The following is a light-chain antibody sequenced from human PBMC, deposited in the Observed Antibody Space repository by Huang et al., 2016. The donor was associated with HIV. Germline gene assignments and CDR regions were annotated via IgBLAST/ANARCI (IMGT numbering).Light chain of an antibody. CDR1: QSLVYSDGNTY. J-gene: IGKJ2*01. CDR2: KVS. V-gene: IGKV2-30*01. Sequence: DVVLTQSPLSLPVTLGQPASISCRSTQSLVYSDGNTYLTWFQQRPGQSPRRLIYKVSNRDSGVPDRFSGSGSGTDFTLKISRVEAEDVGVYYCMQSTHMYTFGQGTKLEIK. CDR3: MQSTHMYT.